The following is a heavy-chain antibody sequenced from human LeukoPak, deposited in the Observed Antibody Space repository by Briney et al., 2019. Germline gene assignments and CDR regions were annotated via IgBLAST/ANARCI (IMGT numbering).Heavy chain of an antibody. J-gene: IGHJ1*01. V-gene: IGHV3-21*01. CDR2: ISSSSTYI. CDR3: ARGWGELLGEYFQP. Sequence: GGSLRLSCAASGFTFRSYSMNWVRQAPGKGLEWVSSISSSSTYIYYADSVKGRFTISRDNAKNSLYLQMNSLRAEDTAVYYCARGWGELLGEYFQPWGQGTLVTVSP. D-gene: IGHD1-26*01. CDR1: GFTFRSYS.